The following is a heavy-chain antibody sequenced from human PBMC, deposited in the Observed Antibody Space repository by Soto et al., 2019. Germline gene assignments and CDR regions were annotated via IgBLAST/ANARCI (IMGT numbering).Heavy chain of an antibody. CDR2: ISANGART. CDR1: GFTFRNYA. V-gene: IGHV3-23*01. D-gene: IGHD4-17*01. J-gene: IGHJ3*02. Sequence: EVQLLESGGNLIQPGRSLRLSCAASGFTFRNYAMSWVRQAPGAGPEWVSGISANGARTYYADSVKGRFNISRDNSNYVLFLEMYSLRVEDTALYYCGKDPNGDYVGAFDMWGRGKMVTVSS. CDR3: GKDPNGDYVGAFDM.